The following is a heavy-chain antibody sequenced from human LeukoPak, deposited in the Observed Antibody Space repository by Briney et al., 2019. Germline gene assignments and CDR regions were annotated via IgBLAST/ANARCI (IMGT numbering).Heavy chain of an antibody. CDR2: INHSGRS. V-gene: IGHV4-34*01. J-gene: IGHJ4*02. CDR1: GASFSGDY. Sequence: SETLSLTCAVSGASFSGDYWSWLRQPPGKGLKWIAEINHSGRSNFNPSLQGRVTISVDTSKNQFSLNLSSVTAADTARYYCARGLYDNGDYYYGIRAYYFDQWGQGTLVTVSS. D-gene: IGHD3-22*01. CDR3: ARGLYDNGDYYYGIRAYYFDQ.